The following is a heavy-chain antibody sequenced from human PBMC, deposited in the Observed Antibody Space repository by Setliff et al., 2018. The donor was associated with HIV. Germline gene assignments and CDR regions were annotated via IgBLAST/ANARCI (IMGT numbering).Heavy chain of an antibody. CDR2: IFPGDSKM. D-gene: IGHD2-21*02. J-gene: IGHJ4*02. CDR3: ARGIAALTASFDY. Sequence: PGESLKISCQASGYNFANFWVAWVRQKPGKGLEWMGIIFPGDSKMRYSPSFQGRVTLSADKSISTAYLQWSSLQTSDSGMYYCARGIAALTASFDYWGQGSLVTVSS. CDR1: GYNFANFW. V-gene: IGHV5-51*01.